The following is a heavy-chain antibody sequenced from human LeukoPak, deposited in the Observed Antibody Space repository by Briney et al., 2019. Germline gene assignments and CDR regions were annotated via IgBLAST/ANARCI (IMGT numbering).Heavy chain of an antibody. J-gene: IGHJ4*02. V-gene: IGHV3-72*01. CDR1: GFTFSDHF. CDR2: TKNRANSYTT. D-gene: IGHD2-2*01. CDR3: ARDAVGGYFDY. Sequence: PGGSLRLSCAASGFTFSDHFLDWVRQAPGKGLEWVGRTKNRANSYTTEYAASVKGRFTISRDNAKNSLYLQMNSLRAEDTAVYYCARDAVGGYFDYWGQGTLVTVSS.